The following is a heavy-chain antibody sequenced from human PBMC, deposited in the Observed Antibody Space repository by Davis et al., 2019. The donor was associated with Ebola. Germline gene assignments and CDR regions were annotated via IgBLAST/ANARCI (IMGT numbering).Heavy chain of an antibody. CDR3: ARLIIRYYYYGMDV. CDR1: GGSISSYY. V-gene: IGHV4-59*12. D-gene: IGHD3-3*01. J-gene: IGHJ6*02. CDR2: VSSSGST. Sequence: MPSETLSLTCTVSGGSISSYYWSWIRQPPGKGLEWIGYVSSSGSTNYNSSLESRVTISVDTSKNQFSLKLSSVTAADTAVYYCARLIIRYYYYGMDVWGQGTTVTVSS.